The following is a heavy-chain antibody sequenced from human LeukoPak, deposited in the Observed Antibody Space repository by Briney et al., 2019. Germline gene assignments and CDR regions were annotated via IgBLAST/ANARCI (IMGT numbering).Heavy chain of an antibody. CDR2: INSDESST. CDR1: GFTFSSYW. V-gene: IGHV3-74*01. D-gene: IGHD1-1*01. Sequence: GGSLRLSXAASGFTFSSYWMHWVRQAPGKGLVWVSRINSDESSTSYADSVKGRFTISRDNAKNTLYLQMNSLRAEDTAVYYCARALYNWNDPFDYWGQGTLVTVSS. J-gene: IGHJ4*02. CDR3: ARALYNWNDPFDY.